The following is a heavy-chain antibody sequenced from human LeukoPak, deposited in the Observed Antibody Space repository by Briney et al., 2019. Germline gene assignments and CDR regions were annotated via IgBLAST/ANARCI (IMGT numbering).Heavy chain of an antibody. CDR1: GFTFSSYW. Sequence: PGGSLRLSCAASGFTFSSYWMSWVRQAPGKGLEWVSAISGSGGSTYYADSVKGRFTISRDNSKNTLYLQMNSLRAEDTAVYYCAKEYCTNGVCEGAFDIWGQGTMVTVSS. CDR3: AKEYCTNGVCEGAFDI. V-gene: IGHV3-23*01. J-gene: IGHJ3*02. CDR2: ISGSGGST. D-gene: IGHD2-8*01.